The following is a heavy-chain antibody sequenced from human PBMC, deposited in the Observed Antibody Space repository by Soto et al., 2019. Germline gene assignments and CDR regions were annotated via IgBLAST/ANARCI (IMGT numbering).Heavy chain of an antibody. J-gene: IGHJ3*02. CDR1: GYTFTSYY. V-gene: IGHV1-46*01. CDR2: INPSGGST. D-gene: IGHD3-22*01. Sequence: ASVKVSCKASGYTFTSYYMHWVRQAPGQGLEWMGIINPSGGSTSYAQKFQGRVNMTRDTSTSTVYMELSSLSSEDTAVYYCSSYYDSSGYPQTLDDAFDIWGQGTMVT. CDR3: SSYYDSSGYPQTLDDAFDI.